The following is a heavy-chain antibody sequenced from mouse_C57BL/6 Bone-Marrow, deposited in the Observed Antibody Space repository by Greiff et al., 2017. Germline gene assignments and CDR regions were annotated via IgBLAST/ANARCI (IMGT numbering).Heavy chain of an antibody. CDR2: IYPSDSET. D-gene: IGHD1-1*01. J-gene: IGHJ4*01. CDR3: AIIATVVAHYYAMDY. CDR1: GYTFTSYW. Sequence: QVQLQQPGAELVRPGSSVKLSCKASGYTFTSYWMDWVKQRPGQGLEWIGNIYPSDSETHYNQKFKDKATLTVDKSSSTAYMQLSSLTSVDSAVYYFAIIATVVAHYYAMDYWGQGTSVTVSS. V-gene: IGHV1-61*01.